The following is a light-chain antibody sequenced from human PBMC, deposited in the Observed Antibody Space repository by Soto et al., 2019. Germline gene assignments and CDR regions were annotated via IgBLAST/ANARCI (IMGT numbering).Light chain of an antibody. CDR2: AAS. V-gene: IGKV1-39*01. Sequence: DIQMTQSPSSLSAYEGERVTITCRASQTIGSSLAWFQWKPGQDPKLLIYAASTLQSGVPSRFSGSGSGTDFTLTISSLQPEDFATYYCQQGHNTPLTFGGGTKVEIK. CDR1: QTIGSS. J-gene: IGKJ4*01. CDR3: QQGHNTPLT.